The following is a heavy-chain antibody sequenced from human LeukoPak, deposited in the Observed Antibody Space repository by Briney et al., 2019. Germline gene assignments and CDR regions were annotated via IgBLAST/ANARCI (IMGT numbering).Heavy chain of an antibody. CDR1: GFSLAYYA. CDR2: ITANGDST. V-gene: IGHV3-43*02. Sequence: PGGSLRLSCAASGFSLAYYAMHLVRQAPGKGLEWVSLITANGDSTYYADSVKGRFTISRDNSKNSLSLQMNSLRTEDTALYYCAKDIEGGTEGFSVDYWGQGTLVAVSS. J-gene: IGHJ4*02. D-gene: IGHD2-21*02. CDR3: AKDIEGGTEGFSVDY.